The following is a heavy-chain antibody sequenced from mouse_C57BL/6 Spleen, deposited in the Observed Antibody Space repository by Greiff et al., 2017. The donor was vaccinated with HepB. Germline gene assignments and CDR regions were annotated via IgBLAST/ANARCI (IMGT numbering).Heavy chain of an antibody. CDR1: GYTFTSYW. CDR2: INPSNGGT. J-gene: IGHJ3*01. CDR3: AREAYGSSPLAY. D-gene: IGHD1-1*01. Sequence: QVHVKQPGTELVKPGASVKLSCKASGYTFTSYWMHWVKQRPGQGLEWIGNINPSNGGTNYNEKFKSKATLTVDKSSSTAYMQLSSLTSEDSAVYYCAREAYGSSPLAYWGQGTLVTVSA. V-gene: IGHV1-53*01.